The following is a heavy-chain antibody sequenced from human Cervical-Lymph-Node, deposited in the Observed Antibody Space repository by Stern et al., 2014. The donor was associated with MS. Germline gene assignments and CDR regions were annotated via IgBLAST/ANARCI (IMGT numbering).Heavy chain of an antibody. Sequence: VQLLESGPGLVKPSQTLSLTCTVSGGSISSGSDYWSWIRQPVGKGLEWIGRIHPSGSAFYTPSLKSRVTISTDTSMNQFSLELNSATAADTAIYYCASGYRIFDYWGQGILVTVSS. V-gene: IGHV4-61*02. CDR1: GGSISSGSDY. CDR2: IHPSGSA. CDR3: ASGYRIFDY. D-gene: IGHD5-18*01. J-gene: IGHJ4*02.